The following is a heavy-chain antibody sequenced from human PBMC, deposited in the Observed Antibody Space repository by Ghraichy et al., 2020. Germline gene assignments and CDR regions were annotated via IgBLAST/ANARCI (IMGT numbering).Heavy chain of an antibody. J-gene: IGHJ4*02. CDR2: IHFSGNT. CDR1: GGSITTFS. CDR3: ARRATRENYFDY. Sequence: TLSLTCTVSGGSITTFSWNWIRQPPGKGLEWIAYIHFSGNTNYNPSLKSRGTVSVDTSKNQLSLKLTSVTAADTAVYYCARRATRENYFDYWGQGELVTVSS. V-gene: IGHV4-59*01. D-gene: IGHD1-26*01.